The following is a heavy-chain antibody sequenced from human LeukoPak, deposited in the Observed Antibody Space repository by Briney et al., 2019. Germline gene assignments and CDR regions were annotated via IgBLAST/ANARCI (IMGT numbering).Heavy chain of an antibody. CDR2: IYYSGST. J-gene: IGHJ4*02. Sequence: SETLSLTCTVSGGSISSYYWSWIRQPPGKGLEWIGYIYYSGSTNYNPSLKSRVTISVGTSKNQFSLKLSSVTAADTAVYYCAREITYYGSGSYGLDYWGQGTLVTVSS. V-gene: IGHV4-59*01. D-gene: IGHD3-10*01. CDR1: GGSISSYY. CDR3: AREITYYGSGSYGLDY.